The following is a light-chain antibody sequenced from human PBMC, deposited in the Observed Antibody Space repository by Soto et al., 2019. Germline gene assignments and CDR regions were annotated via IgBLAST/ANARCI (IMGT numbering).Light chain of an antibody. J-gene: IGKJ5*01. V-gene: IGKV1-5*03. CDR2: KAS. CDR3: QQYNNWHPIT. CDR1: QSLSSR. Sequence: DSQMTQSPSTLYASVGDRVTITCRASQSLSSRLAWYPQRPGKAPKLLIYKASSLESGVPSRFRGSGSGTEFTLTISSLKPADFAVYYCQQYNNWHPITFGQGTRLEI.